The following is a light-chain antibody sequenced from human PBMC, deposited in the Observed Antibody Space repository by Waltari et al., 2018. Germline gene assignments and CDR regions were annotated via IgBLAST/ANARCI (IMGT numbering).Light chain of an antibody. CDR1: RRDLGNHNR. J-gene: IGLJ2*01. V-gene: IGLV2-23*01. CDR2: DCS. CDR3: CSYANTNTFVL. Sequence: QSALTQPASVSGSPGQSITIPCPGTRRDLGNHNRAPLYQLHPGKAPKLILFDCSKRPSGVSNRFSASKSDNTASLTISGLQADDEADYFCCSYANTNTFVLFAGGTKVTVL.